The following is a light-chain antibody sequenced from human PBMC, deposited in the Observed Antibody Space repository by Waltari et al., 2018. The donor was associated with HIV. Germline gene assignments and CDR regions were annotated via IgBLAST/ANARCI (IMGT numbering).Light chain of an antibody. Sequence: QSALTQPPSASGSPGQSVTLSCTGTSSYVGGYNYVSRHQQHPGKAPKLMIYDVIKRPSGVPDRFSGSKSGNPASLTVSGLQPEDEADYYCSSHAGSKVVFGGGTRLTVL. J-gene: IGLJ2*01. CDR3: SSHAGSKVV. CDR2: DVI. CDR1: SSYVGGYNY. V-gene: IGLV2-8*01.